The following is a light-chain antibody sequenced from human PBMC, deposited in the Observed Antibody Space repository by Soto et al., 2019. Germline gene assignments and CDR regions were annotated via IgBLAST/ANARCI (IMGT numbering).Light chain of an antibody. J-gene: IGKJ1*01. V-gene: IGKV1-17*01. Sequence: DIQMTQSPSSLSASVGDRVTITCRASQGIRNDLGWFQQKPGKAPKRLSYGASSLQSGVPSRLSGSGSGTEFTLTNSSPQAEDFATYYCLQHNTSPWTLGRGTNVEIK. CDR1: QGIRND. CDR2: GAS. CDR3: LQHNTSPWT.